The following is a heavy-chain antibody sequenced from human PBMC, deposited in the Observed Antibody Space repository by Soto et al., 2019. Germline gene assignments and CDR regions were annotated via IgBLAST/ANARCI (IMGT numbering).Heavy chain of an antibody. CDR1: GFSLSTSGSG. J-gene: IGHJ4*02. Sequence: QITLKESGPALVKPTQTLTLTCTFSGFSLSTSGSGVTWIRQPPGTALEWLALIYLNDDKRYTPSLKSRLTINKDTSKNQVVLTMTSVDPVDTATYYCSHSPFYDHSGYPDYWGQGTLVTVSS. CDR2: IYLNDDK. V-gene: IGHV2-5*01. D-gene: IGHD3-22*01. CDR3: SHSPFYDHSGYPDY.